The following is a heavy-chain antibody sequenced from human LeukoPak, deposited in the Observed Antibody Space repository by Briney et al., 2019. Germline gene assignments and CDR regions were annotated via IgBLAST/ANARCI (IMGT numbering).Heavy chain of an antibody. CDR1: GFTFSNYA. Sequence: DPGGSLRLSCAASGFTFSNYATTWVRQAPGKGLEWVSGISDSGGSTYYADSVKGRFTISRDNSKNTLYLQMNSLRAEDTAVYYCAKSLSGGGYYFEYWGQGTLVTVSS. CDR3: AKSLSGGGYYFEY. V-gene: IGHV3-23*01. J-gene: IGHJ4*02. D-gene: IGHD3-10*01. CDR2: ISDSGGST.